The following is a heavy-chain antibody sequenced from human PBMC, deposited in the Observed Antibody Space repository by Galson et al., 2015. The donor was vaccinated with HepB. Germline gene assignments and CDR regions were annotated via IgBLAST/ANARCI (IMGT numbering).Heavy chain of an antibody. V-gene: IGHV3-23*01. CDR3: VWNRYAPGNYFYFDI. Sequence: SLRLSCAGSGFTFSSKGMSWVRQAPGKGLEWVSSVSGNGGSTWYADSVKGRVTISRDNSKNTLYLQMHTLRADDTAVYYCVWNRYAPGNYFYFDIWGQGTLVSVSS. CDR2: VSGNGGST. J-gene: IGHJ4*02. D-gene: IGHD3-10*01. CDR1: GFTFSSKG.